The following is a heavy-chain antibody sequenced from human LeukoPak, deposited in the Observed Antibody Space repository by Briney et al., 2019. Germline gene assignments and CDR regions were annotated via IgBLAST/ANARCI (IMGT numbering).Heavy chain of an antibody. D-gene: IGHD6-13*01. J-gene: IGHJ4*02. Sequence: GGSLRLSCAASGFIFSTSWMSWVRQAPGKGLKWVANIKQDGSEKYYVDSVKGRFTISRDNAKKSLFLQINILRAEDTAVYYCARIGSIGAAAPFVYWGQGTLVTVSS. CDR3: ARIGSIGAAAPFVY. CDR1: GFIFSTSW. CDR2: IKQDGSEK. V-gene: IGHV3-7*05.